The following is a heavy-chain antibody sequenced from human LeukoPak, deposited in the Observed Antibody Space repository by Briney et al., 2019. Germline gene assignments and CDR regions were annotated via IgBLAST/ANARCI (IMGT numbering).Heavy chain of an antibody. Sequence: GGSLRLSCAASGFTFTSYAMHRVRQAPGKGLEWVAIISYDGSNKYYADSVKGRFTISRDNSKNTLYLQMNSLRAEDTAVYYCARDQSEQWLVRFYFQHWGQGTLVTVSS. D-gene: IGHD6-19*01. J-gene: IGHJ1*01. CDR3: ARDQSEQWLVRFYFQH. V-gene: IGHV3-30*04. CDR2: ISYDGSNK. CDR1: GFTFTSYA.